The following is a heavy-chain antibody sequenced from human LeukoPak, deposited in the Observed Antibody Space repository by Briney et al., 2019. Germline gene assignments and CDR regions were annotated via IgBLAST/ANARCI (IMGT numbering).Heavy chain of an antibody. J-gene: IGHJ2*01. Sequence: SETLSLTCTVSGGSISSYYWSWIRQPPGKGLEWIGYIYYSGSTNYNPSLKSRVTISVDTSKNQFSLKLSSVTAADTAVYYCARVYYDFWSGQIWCFDLWGRGTLVTVSS. CDR1: GGSISSYY. CDR2: IYYSGST. D-gene: IGHD3-3*01. V-gene: IGHV4-59*01. CDR3: ARVYYDFWSGQIWCFDL.